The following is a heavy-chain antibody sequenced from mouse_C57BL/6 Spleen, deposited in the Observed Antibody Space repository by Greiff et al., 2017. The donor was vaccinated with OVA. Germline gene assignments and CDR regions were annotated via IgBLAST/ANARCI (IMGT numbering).Heavy chain of an antibody. CDR2: IDPNSGGT. J-gene: IGHJ2*01. V-gene: IGHV1-72*01. Sequence: QVQLQQPGADLVKPGASVKLSCKASGYTFTSYWMHWVKQRPGRGLEWIGRIDPNSGGTQYNEKFKSKATLTVDKPSSTAYMQLSILTSEDSAVYYCADGNYGYFGCWGQGTTLTVAT. D-gene: IGHD2-1*01. CDR3: ADGNYGYFGC. CDR1: GYTFTSYW.